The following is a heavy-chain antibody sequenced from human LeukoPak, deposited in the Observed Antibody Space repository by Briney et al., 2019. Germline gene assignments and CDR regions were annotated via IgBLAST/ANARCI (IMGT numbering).Heavy chain of an antibody. V-gene: IGHV1-24*01. CDR3: ATGSYGHGHGMDV. CDR1: GYTLTELS. Sequence: ASVKVSCEVSGYTLTELSMHWVRQAPGKGLEGMGGFDPEDGETIYAQKFQGRVTMTEDTSTDTAYLELSSLRSEDTAVYYCATGSYGHGHGMDVWGQGTTVTVSS. CDR2: FDPEDGET. J-gene: IGHJ6*02. D-gene: IGHD3-16*01.